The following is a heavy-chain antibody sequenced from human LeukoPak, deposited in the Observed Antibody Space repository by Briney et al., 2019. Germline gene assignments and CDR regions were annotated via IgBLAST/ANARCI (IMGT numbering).Heavy chain of an antibody. CDR3: AKVRPYCSSTSCYSPRGYYFDY. D-gene: IGHD2-2*02. J-gene: IGHJ4*02. V-gene: IGHV3-23*01. CDR1: GFTVSSNY. CDR2: ISGSGGST. Sequence: GGSLRLSCAASGFTVSSNYMSWVRQAPGKGLEWVSAISGSGGSTYYADSVKGRFTISRDNSKNTLYLQMNSLRAEDTAVYYCAKVRPYCSSTSCYSPRGYYFDYWGQGTLVTVSS.